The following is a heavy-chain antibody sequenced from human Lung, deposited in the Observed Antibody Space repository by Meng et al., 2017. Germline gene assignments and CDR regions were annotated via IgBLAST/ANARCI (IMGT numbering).Heavy chain of an antibody. CDR1: GGSCSDYY. D-gene: IGHD4-11*01. CDR2: INHSGST. Sequence: QVQRRKLCTRVLEPLDALSPTLVVSGGSCSDYYWSWIRQPPGKGLEWIGEINHSGSTNYNPSLESRATISVDTSQNNLSLKLGSVTAADSAVYYCARGPTTMAHDFDYWGQGTLVTVSS. CDR3: ARGPTTMAHDFDY. V-gene: IGHV4-34*01. J-gene: IGHJ4*02.